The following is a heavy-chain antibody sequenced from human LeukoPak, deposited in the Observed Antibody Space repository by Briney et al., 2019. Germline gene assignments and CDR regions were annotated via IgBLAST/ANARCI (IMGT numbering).Heavy chain of an antibody. CDR3: ARRSGDSSGYYYVFWFDP. CDR1: GGSISSSSYY. D-gene: IGHD3-22*01. J-gene: IGHJ5*02. CDR2: IYYSGST. Sequence: SETLSLTCTVSGGSISSSSYYWGWIRQPPGKGPEWIGSIYYSGSTYYNPSLKSQVTISVDTPKNQFSLKLSSVTAADTAVYYCARRSGDSSGYYYVFWFDPWGQGTLVTVSS. V-gene: IGHV4-39*01.